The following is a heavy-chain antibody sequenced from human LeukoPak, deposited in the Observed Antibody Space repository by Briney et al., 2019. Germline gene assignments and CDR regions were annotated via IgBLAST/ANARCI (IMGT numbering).Heavy chain of an antibody. V-gene: IGHV3-9*01. CDR2: ISWNSGSI. J-gene: IGHJ4*02. D-gene: IGHD4-17*01. Sequence: GRSLRLSCAASGFTFDDYAMHWVRQAPGKGLEWVSGISWNSGSIGYADSVKGRFTISRDNAKNSLYLQMNSLRAEDTALYYCAKTADYGDYSHYFDYWGQGTLVTVSS. CDR3: AKTADYGDYSHYFDY. CDR1: GFTFDDYA.